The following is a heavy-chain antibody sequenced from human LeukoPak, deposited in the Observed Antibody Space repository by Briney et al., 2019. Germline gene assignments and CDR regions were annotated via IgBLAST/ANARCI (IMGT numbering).Heavy chain of an antibody. CDR3: ARDHHYGGKPSGRFDP. CDR1: GFTFSSYW. J-gene: IGHJ5*02. Sequence: AGGSLRLSCAASGFTFSSYWMHWVRQAPGKGLVWVSRINSDGSSTSYADSVKGRFTISRDNPKNTLYLQMNGLRAEDTAVYYCARDHHYGGKPSGRFDPWGQGTLVTVSS. D-gene: IGHD4-23*01. CDR2: INSDGSST. V-gene: IGHV3-74*01.